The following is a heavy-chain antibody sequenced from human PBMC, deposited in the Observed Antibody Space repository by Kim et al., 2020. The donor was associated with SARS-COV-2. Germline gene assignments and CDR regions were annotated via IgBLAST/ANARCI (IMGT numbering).Heavy chain of an antibody. CDR3: ARRANCGSDCYFFDS. CDR2: IDPSNGAE. J-gene: IGHJ4*02. D-gene: IGHD2-21*02. Sequence: ASVKVSCKASGYILNTQYINWVRQAPGEGLQWMGTIDPSNGAETYAPSFQGRLTMTRETSTNTVHMELSGLTSEDAAVYYCARRANCGSDCYFFDSWGQGTLVTVSS. CDR1: GYILNTQY. V-gene: IGHV1-46*02.